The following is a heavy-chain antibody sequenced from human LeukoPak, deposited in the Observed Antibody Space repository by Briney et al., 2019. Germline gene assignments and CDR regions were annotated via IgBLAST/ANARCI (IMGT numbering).Heavy chain of an antibody. J-gene: IGHJ4*02. Sequence: GGSLRLSCAASGFTFSSYSMNWVRRAPGKGLEWVSSISSSSSYIYYADSVKGRFTISRDNAKNSLYLQMNSLRAEDTAVYYCARDREWELADYWGQGTLVTVSS. CDR2: ISSSSSYI. CDR3: ARDREWELADY. CDR1: GFTFSSYS. D-gene: IGHD1-26*01. V-gene: IGHV3-21*01.